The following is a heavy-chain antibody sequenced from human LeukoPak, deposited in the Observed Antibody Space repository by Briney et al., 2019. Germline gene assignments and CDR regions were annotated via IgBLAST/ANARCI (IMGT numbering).Heavy chain of an antibody. CDR3: AKETLGRSSGWYRVNYYYGMDV. CDR2: ISWNSGSI. D-gene: IGHD6-19*01. Sequence: GGSLRLSCAASGFTFDDYAMHWVRQAPGKGLEGVSGISWNSGSIGYADSVKGRFTISRDNAKNSLYLQMNSLRAEDTALYYCAKETLGRSSGWYRVNYYYGMDVWGQGTTVTVSS. V-gene: IGHV3-9*01. CDR1: GFTFDDYA. J-gene: IGHJ6*02.